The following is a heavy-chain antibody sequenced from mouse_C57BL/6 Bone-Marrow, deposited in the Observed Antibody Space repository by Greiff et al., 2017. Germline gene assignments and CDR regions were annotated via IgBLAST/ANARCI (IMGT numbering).Heavy chain of an antibody. D-gene: IGHD1-1*01. CDR2: IRSKSSNYAT. J-gene: IGHJ1*03. Sequence: EVKVEESGGGLVQPKGSLKLSCAASGFTFNTYAMHWVRQAPGKGLEWVARIRSKSSNYATYYADSVKDRFTISRDDSQSMLYLQMNNLKTEDTAMYYCVRAFYYYGSSYEVNFDVGGTGTTVTVSA. CDR1: GFTFNTYA. CDR3: VRAFYYYGSSYEVNFDV. V-gene: IGHV10-3*01.